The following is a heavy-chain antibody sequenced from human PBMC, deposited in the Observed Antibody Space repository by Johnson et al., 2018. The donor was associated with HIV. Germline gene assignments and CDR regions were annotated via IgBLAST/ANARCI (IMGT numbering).Heavy chain of an antibody. Sequence: VQLVESGGGVVQPGRSLRLSCAASGFTFSSYDMHWVRQATGKGLEWVSAIGTAGDTYYPGSVTGRFPISRENAKNSLYLQMNSLRAGDTAVYYCAREEANGAFDIWGQGTMVTVSS. CDR3: AREEANGAFDI. V-gene: IGHV3-13*01. CDR1: GFTFSSYD. J-gene: IGHJ3*02. CDR2: IGTAGDT.